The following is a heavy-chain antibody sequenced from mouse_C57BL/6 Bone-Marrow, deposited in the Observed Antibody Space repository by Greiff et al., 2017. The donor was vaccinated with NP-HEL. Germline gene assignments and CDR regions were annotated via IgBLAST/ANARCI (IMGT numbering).Heavy chain of an antibody. V-gene: IGHV1-81*01. J-gene: IGHJ4*01. CDR3: ARRVTTGDYYAMDY. Sequence: VQRVESGAELARPGASVKLSCKASGYTFTSYGISWVKQRTGQGLEWIGEIYPRSGNTYYNEKFKGKATLTADKFSSTAYMELRSLTSEDSAVYFCARRVTTGDYYAMDYWGQGTSVTVSS. D-gene: IGHD2-5*01. CDR2: IYPRSGNT. CDR1: GYTFTSYG.